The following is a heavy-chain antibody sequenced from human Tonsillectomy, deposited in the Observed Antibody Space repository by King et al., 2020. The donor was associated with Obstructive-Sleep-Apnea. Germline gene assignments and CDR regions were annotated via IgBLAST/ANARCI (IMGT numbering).Heavy chain of an antibody. CDR3: AKDRCSNGVCFVDY. CDR1: GFSFSNYG. V-gene: IGHV3-30*02. Sequence: VQLVESGGGVVQPGRSLRLSCAASGFSFSNYGMHWVRQAPGKGLEWVTCIRDDGSNDFYTSSVKGRPTVSRDNSKNTLYLQMNSLRVEDTAVYYCAKDRCSNGVCFVDYWGQGTPVTVSS. D-gene: IGHD2-8*01. J-gene: IGHJ4*02. CDR2: IRDDGSND.